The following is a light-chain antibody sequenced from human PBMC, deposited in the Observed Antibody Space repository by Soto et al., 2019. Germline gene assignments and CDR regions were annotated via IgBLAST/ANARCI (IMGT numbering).Light chain of an antibody. CDR2: DVS. Sequence: QSALTQPASVSGSSGQSITISCTGTSSDVGRYNFVSWYQQHPGKAPKLMIYDVSNRPSGISNRFSGSKSGNTASLTISGLQAEDEADYYCSSYTSSSTRVFGTGTKLTVL. CDR1: SSDVGRYNF. V-gene: IGLV2-14*01. J-gene: IGLJ1*01. CDR3: SSYTSSSTRV.